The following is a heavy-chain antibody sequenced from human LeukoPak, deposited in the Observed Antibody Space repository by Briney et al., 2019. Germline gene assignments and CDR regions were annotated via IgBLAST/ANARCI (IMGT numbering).Heavy chain of an antibody. CDR3: AKDLSSSSSVVVVAAKHDY. D-gene: IGHD2-15*01. CDR1: GFTFSSYA. V-gene: IGHV3-23*01. J-gene: IGHJ4*02. Sequence: GGSLRLSCAASGFTFSSYAMSWVRQAPGKGLEWVSVISGSGGSTYYADSVKGRFTISRDNSKNTLYLQMNSLRAEDTAVYYCAKDLSSSSSVVVVAAKHDYWGQGTLVTVSS. CDR2: ISGSGGST.